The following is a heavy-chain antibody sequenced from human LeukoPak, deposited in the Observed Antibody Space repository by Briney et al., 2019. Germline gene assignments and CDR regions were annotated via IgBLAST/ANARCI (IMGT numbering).Heavy chain of an antibody. CDR3: ARQWYEDTAMVDY. Sequence: GESLKISCEGSGYSFTSYWIAWVRQMPGKGLEWMGIIYPGDSVTRYSPSFQGQVTISADKSISTAYLQWRSLKASDTAMYYCARQWYEDTAMVDYWGQGTLVTVSS. V-gene: IGHV5-51*01. CDR1: GYSFTSYW. D-gene: IGHD5-18*01. J-gene: IGHJ4*02. CDR2: IYPGDSVT.